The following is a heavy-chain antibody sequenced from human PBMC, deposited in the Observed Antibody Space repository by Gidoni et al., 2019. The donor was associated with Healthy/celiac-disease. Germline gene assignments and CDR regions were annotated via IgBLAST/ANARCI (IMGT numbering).Heavy chain of an antibody. V-gene: IGHV4-38-2*02. CDR1: GYSISSGYR. D-gene: IGHD3-22*01. J-gene: IGHJ4*02. CDR3: ARNSAYYYDSSGTPRHDY. Sequence: QVQLQESGPGLVKPSDTLSLSRTFSGYSISSGYRWGWIRQPPGKGMEWIGSIYHSESTYYNPSLKSRVTISVDTSKNQFSLKLSSVTAADTAVYYWARNSAYYYDSSGTPRHDYWGQGTLVTVSS. CDR2: IYHSEST.